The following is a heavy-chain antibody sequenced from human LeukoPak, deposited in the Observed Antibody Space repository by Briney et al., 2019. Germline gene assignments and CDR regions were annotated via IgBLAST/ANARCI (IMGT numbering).Heavy chain of an antibody. CDR1: GFTFDDYA. CDR2: ISWNSGSI. V-gene: IGHV3-9*01. CDR3: AKNLDNWNGIAFDY. Sequence: PGGSLRLSCAASGFTFDDYATHWVRQAPGKGLEWVSGISWNSGSIGYADSVKGRFTISRDNSKNTLYLQMNSLRAEDTAVYYCAKNLDNWNGIAFDYWGQGTLVTVSS. J-gene: IGHJ4*02. D-gene: IGHD1-20*01.